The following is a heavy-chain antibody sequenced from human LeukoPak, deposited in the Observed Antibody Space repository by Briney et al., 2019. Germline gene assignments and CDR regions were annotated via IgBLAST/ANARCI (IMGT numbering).Heavy chain of an antibody. J-gene: IGHJ4*02. CDR2: TYYRSKWYN. CDR1: GDSVSSNSAA. Sequence: SQTLSLTCAISGDSVSSNSAAWNWIRQSPSRGLEWLGRTYYRSKWYNDYAVSVKSRITINPDTSKNQFSLQLNSVTPEDTAVYYCARGWAVAGLFLSQRGKYFDYWGQGTLVTVSS. D-gene: IGHD6-19*01. V-gene: IGHV6-1*01. CDR3: ARGWAVAGLFLSQRGKYFDY.